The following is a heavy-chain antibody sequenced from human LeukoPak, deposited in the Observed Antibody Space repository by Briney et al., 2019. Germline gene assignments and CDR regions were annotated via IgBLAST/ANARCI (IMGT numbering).Heavy chain of an antibody. CDR3: VKDGSGSYYTYYFDY. CDR1: GFSFSIYG. CDR2: ISSNGGST. D-gene: IGHD3-10*01. Sequence: GGSLRLSCAASGFSFSIYGMHWVRQAPGKGLEYVSAISSNGGSTYYADSVKGRFTISRDNSKNTLYLQMSSLRTEDTAVYYCVKDGSGSYYTYYFDYWGQGTLVTVSS. J-gene: IGHJ4*02. V-gene: IGHV3-64D*06.